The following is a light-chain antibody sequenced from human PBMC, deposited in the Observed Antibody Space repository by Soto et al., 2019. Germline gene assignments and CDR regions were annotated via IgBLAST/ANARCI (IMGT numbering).Light chain of an antibody. CDR1: QSVSSY. CDR3: KKRSEGPPFT. J-gene: IGKJ3*01. Sequence: EIVLTQSPATLSLSPGERATLSCRASQSVSSYLAWYQQKPGQAPRLLIYDASNRATGIPARFSGSGSGTDFTLTIGSLEPEDFAVYYCKKRSEGPPFTFGPGTKVDIK. CDR2: DAS. V-gene: IGKV3-11*01.